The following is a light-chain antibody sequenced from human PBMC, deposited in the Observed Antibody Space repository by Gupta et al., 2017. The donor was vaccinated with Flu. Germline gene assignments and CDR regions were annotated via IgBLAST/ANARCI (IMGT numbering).Light chain of an antibody. CDR3: QAWDSSTGWV. V-gene: IGLV3-1*01. J-gene: IGLJ3*02. CDR2: QDS. CDR1: KLGDKY. Sequence: SYELTQPPSVSVSPGQTASITCSGDKLGDKYACWYQQKPGQSTVLVIYQDSKRPSGIPERFSGSNSGNTATLTISGTQAMDEADYYCQAWDSSTGWVFGGGTKLTVL.